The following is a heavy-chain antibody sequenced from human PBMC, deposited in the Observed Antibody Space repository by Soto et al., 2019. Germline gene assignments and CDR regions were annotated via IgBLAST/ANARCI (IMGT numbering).Heavy chain of an antibody. CDR1: GFTFSSYG. D-gene: IGHD3-22*01. CDR3: AKDAAYYYDSSGWSFDY. Sequence: QVQLVESGGGVVQPGRSLRLSCAASGFTFSSYGMHWVRQAPGKGLEWVAVISYDGSNQYYADSVKGRFTISRDNSKNTLYLQMNSLRAEDTAVYYCAKDAAYYYDSSGWSFDYWGQGTLVTVSS. CDR2: ISYDGSNQ. V-gene: IGHV3-30*18. J-gene: IGHJ4*02.